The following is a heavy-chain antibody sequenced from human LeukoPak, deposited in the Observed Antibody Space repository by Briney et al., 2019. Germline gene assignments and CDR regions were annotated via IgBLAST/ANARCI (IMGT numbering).Heavy chain of an antibody. J-gene: IGHJ3*01. Sequence: GGSLRLSCAASGFTFSSYAMHWVRQAPGKGLEYVSAISSNGGSTYYANSVKGRFTISRDNSKNTLYLQMGSLRAEDMAVYYCARGQDTVLTSRDAFDFWGQGTMVTVSS. CDR2: ISSNGGST. CDR3: ARGQDTVLTSRDAFDF. D-gene: IGHD4-23*01. V-gene: IGHV3-64*01. CDR1: GFTFSSYA.